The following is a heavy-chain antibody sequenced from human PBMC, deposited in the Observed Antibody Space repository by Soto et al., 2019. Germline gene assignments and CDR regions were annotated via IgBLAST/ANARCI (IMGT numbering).Heavy chain of an antibody. V-gene: IGHV4-39*01. CDR2: IYYSGIT. CDR1: GGSISSSIYY. Sequence: SETRSLTCTVSGGSISSSIYYWGRVRQPPGKGLEWIGSIYYSGITYYNPSLKSRVTLSVDTSKNQFSLKLSSVTAADTAVYYCARRRYIVVVPAAMGDAFDIWGQGTMVTVSS. D-gene: IGHD2-2*01. CDR3: ARRRYIVVVPAAMGDAFDI. J-gene: IGHJ3*02.